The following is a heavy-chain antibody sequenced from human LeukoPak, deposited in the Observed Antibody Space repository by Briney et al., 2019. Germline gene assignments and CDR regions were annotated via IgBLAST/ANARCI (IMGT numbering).Heavy chain of an antibody. CDR3: AREDRVVVVPAATWGYYYYMDV. CDR1: GGSISSGSYY. V-gene: IGHV4-61*02. Sequence: SETLSLTCTVSGGSISSGSYYWSWIRQPAGKGLEWIGRIYTSGSTNYNPSLKSRVTISVDTSKNQFSLKLSSVTTADTAVCYCAREDRVVVVPAATWGYYYYMDVWGKGTTVTVSS. J-gene: IGHJ6*03. D-gene: IGHD2-2*01. CDR2: IYTSGST.